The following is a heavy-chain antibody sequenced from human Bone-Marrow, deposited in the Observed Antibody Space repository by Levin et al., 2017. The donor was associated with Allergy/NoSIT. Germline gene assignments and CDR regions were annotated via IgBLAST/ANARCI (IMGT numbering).Heavy chain of an antibody. CDR1: GFTVSNNY. V-gene: IGHV3-66*01. CDR3: ARDRDD. CDR2: IYSGGDT. Sequence: GGSLRLSCAASGFTVSNNYMRWVRQAPGKGLEWVSHIYSGGDTDYADSVKGRFTVSRDNYQNTLYLQMNSLRAEDTAVYYCARDRDDWGQGTLVTVSS. J-gene: IGHJ4*02. D-gene: IGHD5-24*01.